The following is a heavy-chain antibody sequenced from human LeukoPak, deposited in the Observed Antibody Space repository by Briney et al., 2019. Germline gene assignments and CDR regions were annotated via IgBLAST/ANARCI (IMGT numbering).Heavy chain of an antibody. Sequence: PGGSLRLSCAASGFTFREYYMSWIRQAPGKGLEWVSYISSSGRTIFYGDSVKGRFTISRDNAKNSLYLQMNSLRAEDTAVYYCAREDSYYYGSGSYPTDYWGQGTLVTVSS. CDR1: GFTFREYY. CDR3: AREDSYYYGSGSYPTDY. J-gene: IGHJ4*02. D-gene: IGHD3-10*01. V-gene: IGHV3-11*04. CDR2: ISSSGRTI.